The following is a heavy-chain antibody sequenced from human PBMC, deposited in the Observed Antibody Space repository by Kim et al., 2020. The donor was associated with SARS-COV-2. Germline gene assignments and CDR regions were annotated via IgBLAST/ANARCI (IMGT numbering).Heavy chain of an antibody. D-gene: IGHD5-18*01. CDR1: GFTFSSYG. Sequence: GGSLRLSCAASGFTFSSYGMHWVRQAPGKGLEWVAVIWYDGSNKYYADSVKGRFTISRDNSKNTLYLQMNSLRAEDTAVYYCARVLSPYTAMVYYYYYGMDVWGQGTTVTVSS. J-gene: IGHJ6*02. CDR2: IWYDGSNK. V-gene: IGHV3-33*08. CDR3: ARVLSPYTAMVYYYYYGMDV.